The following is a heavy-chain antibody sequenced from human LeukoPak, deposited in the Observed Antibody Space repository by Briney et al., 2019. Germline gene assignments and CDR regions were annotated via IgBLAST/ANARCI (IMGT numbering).Heavy chain of an antibody. CDR3: ARDRGSGSYYNQVAGWFDP. D-gene: IGHD3-10*01. CDR1: GGSISSYY. CDR2: IYTSGST. Sequence: SETLSLTCTVSGGSISSYYWSWIRQPAGKGLEWIGRIYTSGSTNYNPSLKSRVTMSVDTSKNQFSLKLSSVTAADTAVYYCARDRGSGSYYNQVAGWFDPWGQGTLVTVSS. J-gene: IGHJ5*02. V-gene: IGHV4-4*07.